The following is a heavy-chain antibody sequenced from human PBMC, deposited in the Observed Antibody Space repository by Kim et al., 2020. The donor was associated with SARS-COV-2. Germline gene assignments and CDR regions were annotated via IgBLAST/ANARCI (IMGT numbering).Heavy chain of an antibody. V-gene: IGHV1-69*13. D-gene: IGHD2-21*01. CDR1: GGTFSSYA. J-gene: IGHJ4*02. CDR3: ARASWRAYCGGDCYLFDY. Sequence: SVKVSCKASGGTFSSYAISWVRQAPGQGLEWMGGIIPIFGTANYAQKFQGRVTITADESTSTAYMELSSLRSEDTAVYYCARASWRAYCGGDCYLFDYWGQGTLVTVSS. CDR2: IIPIFGTA.